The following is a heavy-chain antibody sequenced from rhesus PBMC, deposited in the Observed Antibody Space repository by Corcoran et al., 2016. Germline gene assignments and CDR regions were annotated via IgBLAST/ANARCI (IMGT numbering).Heavy chain of an antibody. J-gene: IGHJ4*01. CDR2: ISNGGGST. CDR3: AKRGATEGGIDY. D-gene: IGHD1-26*01. CDR1: GFTFSSYG. V-gene: IGHV3S5*01. Sequence: EVQLVESGGGLVQPGGSLRLSCAASGFTFSSYGMSWVRQAPGKGLEWVSYISNGGGSTNYADFVKGRFTISRDNSKNTLSLQMNSLRAEDTAVYYCAKRGATEGGIDYWGQGVLVTVSS.